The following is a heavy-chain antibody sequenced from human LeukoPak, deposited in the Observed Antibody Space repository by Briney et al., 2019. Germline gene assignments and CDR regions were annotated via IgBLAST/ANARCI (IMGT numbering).Heavy chain of an antibody. J-gene: IGHJ4*02. CDR2: MYYDGSS. Sequence: SETLSLTCTVSGGSINSGPFYWGWIRQPPGKGLEWIGSMYYDGSSYYNPSLKSRVTTSVDTSKTQFSLKLSSVTAADTAVYFCARRSDSGSDDGEDYFDYWGQGTLVTVSS. CDR1: GGSINSGPFY. V-gene: IGHV4-39*01. CDR3: ARRSDSGSDDGEDYFDY. D-gene: IGHD1-26*01.